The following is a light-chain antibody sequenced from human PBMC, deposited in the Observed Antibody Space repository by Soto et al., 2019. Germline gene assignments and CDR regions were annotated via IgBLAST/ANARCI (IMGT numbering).Light chain of an antibody. CDR3: AAWDDSLSGVV. CDR1: SSNIGSNY. J-gene: IGLJ2*01. Sequence: QSVLTQPPSASGTPGQRVTISCSGSSSNIGSNYVYWYQQLPGTAPKLLIYRNNQRPSGVPDRFSGSKSGTPASLAISGLRSGDEADYYCAAWDDSLSGVVFGGGTKVTVL. V-gene: IGLV1-47*01. CDR2: RNN.